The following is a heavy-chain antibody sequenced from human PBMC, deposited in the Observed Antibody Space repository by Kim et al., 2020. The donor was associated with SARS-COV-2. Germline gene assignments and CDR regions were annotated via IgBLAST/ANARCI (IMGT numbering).Heavy chain of an antibody. J-gene: IGHJ4*02. Sequence: GGSLRLSCAASGFTFDNYAMSWVRQAPGKGLEWVSAISGSGGSTYYADSVKGRFTISRDNSKNTLYLEMKSLRAEDTALYYCATDPRSGWGGYYFVHWGQGTLVPVSS. CDR2: ISGSGGST. V-gene: IGHV3-23*01. CDR1: GFTFDNYA. D-gene: IGHD6-19*01. CDR3: ATDPRSGWGGYYFVH.